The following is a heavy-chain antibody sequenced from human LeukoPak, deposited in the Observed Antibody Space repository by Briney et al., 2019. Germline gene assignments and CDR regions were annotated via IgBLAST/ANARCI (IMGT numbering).Heavy chain of an antibody. CDR2: IKEDGSSP. V-gene: IGHV3-74*01. CDR1: GFTFSSYL. J-gene: IGHJ4*02. CDR3: AKEQTLRADFDY. D-gene: IGHD4-17*01. Sequence: GGSLRLSCAASGFTFSSYLVHWVRQAPEKGLVWVSRIKEDGSSPGYADSVKGRFTISRDKTKNTVYLEMSSLRSEDTAVYYCAKEQTLRADFDYWGQGTLVTVSS.